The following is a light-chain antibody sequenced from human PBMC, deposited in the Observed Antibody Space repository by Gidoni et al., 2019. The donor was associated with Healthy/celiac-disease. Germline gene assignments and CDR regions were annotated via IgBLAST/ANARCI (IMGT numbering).Light chain of an antibody. V-gene: IGLV2-14*01. CDR1: SSDVGGYNY. CDR3: SSYTSSSSVV. Sequence: QSALTQPASVSGSPGQSITISCTGTSSDVGGYNYVYWYQHHPGKAPKLMIYEVSNRPSGVSNRFSGSKSGNTASLTISGLQAEDEADYYCSSYTSSSSVVFGGGTKLTVL. CDR2: EVS. J-gene: IGLJ2*01.